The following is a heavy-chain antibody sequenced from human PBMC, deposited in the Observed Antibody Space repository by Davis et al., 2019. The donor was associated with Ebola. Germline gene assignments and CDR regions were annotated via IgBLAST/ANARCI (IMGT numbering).Heavy chain of an antibody. CDR1: GFTFTDYY. V-gene: IGHV3-11*01. Sequence: GESLKISCAASGFTFTDYYMSWIRQAPGTGLEWVSYISSSGNTMDYADSVKGRFTISKDNAKNSLFLQMNSLRADDTAVYYCARKPPEGVPAAIGPFYYYYYMDVWGKGTTVTVSS. CDR3: ARKPPEGVPAAIGPFYYYYYMDV. CDR2: ISSSGNTM. D-gene: IGHD2-2*01. J-gene: IGHJ6*03.